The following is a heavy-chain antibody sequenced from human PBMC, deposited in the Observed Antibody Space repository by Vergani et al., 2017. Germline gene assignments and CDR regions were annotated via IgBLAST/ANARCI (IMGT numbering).Heavy chain of an antibody. Sequence: QVQLVQAGAEVKKPGSSVKVSCKASGGTFSSYAISWVRQAHGQGLVWMGGIIPIFGTANYAQKVQGRVTITADKYTSTAYMELSSLRSEDTAVYYCARQKYKREPLAALFDYWGQGTLVTVSS. J-gene: IGHJ4*02. CDR3: ARQKYKREPLAALFDY. CDR2: IIPIFGTA. CDR1: GGTFSSYA. D-gene: IGHD1-26*01. V-gene: IGHV1-69*06.